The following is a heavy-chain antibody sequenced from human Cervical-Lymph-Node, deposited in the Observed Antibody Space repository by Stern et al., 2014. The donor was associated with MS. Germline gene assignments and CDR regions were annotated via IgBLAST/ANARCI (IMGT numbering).Heavy chain of an antibody. J-gene: IGHJ4*02. V-gene: IGHV2-5*02. Sequence: QVTLRESGPTLVKPTQTLTLTCNFSVFSLSASGVGVGWIRQPPGKALDWLARIYWDDDKRYSPSLRSRVTITKDTSKNRVVLTMTNMDPVDTATYFCSRLSYAYGGNFDYWGQGTLVTVSS. CDR3: SRLSYAYGGNFDY. CDR1: VFSLSASGVG. D-gene: IGHD4-23*01. CDR2: IYWDDDK.